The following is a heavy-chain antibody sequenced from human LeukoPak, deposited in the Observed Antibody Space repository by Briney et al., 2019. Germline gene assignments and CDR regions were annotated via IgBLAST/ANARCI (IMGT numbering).Heavy chain of an antibody. CDR1: GYTFTSYD. Sequence: ASVKVSCKASGYTFTSYDINWVRQATGQGLEWMGGMNRNSGNTGYAQKFQGRVTITRNTSISTAYRELSSLRSEDTAVYYCATGRYGDSGNNFDYWGQGTLVTVSS. D-gene: IGHD4-17*01. CDR2: MNRNSGNT. V-gene: IGHV1-8*03. CDR3: ATGRYGDSGNNFDY. J-gene: IGHJ4*02.